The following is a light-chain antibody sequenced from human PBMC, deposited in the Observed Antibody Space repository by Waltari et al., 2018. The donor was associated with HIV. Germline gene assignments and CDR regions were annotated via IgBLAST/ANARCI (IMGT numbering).Light chain of an antibody. CDR3: LSADNSGTYV. CDR2: KNT. V-gene: IGLV3-25*03. J-gene: IGLJ1*01. Sequence: SSELTQPPSVSVSPGQTARITCSGDASPKAETHWFQQKPGQAPVVVIHKNTERPSGIPERFSASRSGTTVTLTITGVQTDDEADYYCLSADNSGTYVFGPGTTVTVL. CDR1: ASPKAE.